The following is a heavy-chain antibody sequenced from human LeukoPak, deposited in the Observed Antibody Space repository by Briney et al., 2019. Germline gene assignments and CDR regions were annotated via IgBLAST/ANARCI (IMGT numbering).Heavy chain of an antibody. D-gene: IGHD3-22*01. CDR2: IYYGGNT. Sequence: SETLSLTCTVSGGSISNYYWTWVRQSPGKGLEWIANIYYGGNTRYNPSLKRRVTISADTSKNLHSLKLSSVTAADTAVYYCARHRSRNYYDTPFDPWGQGTRVTVSS. CDR3: ARHRSRNYYDTPFDP. CDR1: GGSISNYY. J-gene: IGHJ5*02. V-gene: IGHV4-59*08.